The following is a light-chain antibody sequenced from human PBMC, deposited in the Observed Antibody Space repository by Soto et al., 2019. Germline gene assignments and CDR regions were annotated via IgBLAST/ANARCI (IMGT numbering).Light chain of an antibody. Sequence: DIVMTQSPDSLAVSLGERATINCKSSQSVLYSSNNKNYVAWYQQRQGQPPKLLIYWTSIRESGVPDRFSGSGSGTDFTLTISSLQAEDVAVYFCQHYYSPPLTFGGGTKVEIK. CDR1: QSVLYSSNNKNY. V-gene: IGKV4-1*01. CDR3: QHYYSPPLT. J-gene: IGKJ4*01. CDR2: WTS.